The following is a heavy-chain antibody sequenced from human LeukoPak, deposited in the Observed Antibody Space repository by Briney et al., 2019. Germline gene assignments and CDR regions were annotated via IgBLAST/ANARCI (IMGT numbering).Heavy chain of an antibody. D-gene: IGHD3-22*01. CDR1: GGTFSSYA. Sequence: GASVKVSCKASGGTFSSYAISWVRQAPGQGLEWMGGVIPILGTANYAQKFQGRVTITADESTSTAYMELSSLRSEDTAVYYCASGLRPGSSGYYYWGQGTLVTVSS. CDR3: ASGLRPGSSGYYY. J-gene: IGHJ4*02. CDR2: VIPILGTA. V-gene: IGHV1-69*13.